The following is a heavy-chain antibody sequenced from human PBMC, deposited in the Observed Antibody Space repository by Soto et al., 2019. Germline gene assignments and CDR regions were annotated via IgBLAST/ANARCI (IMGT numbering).Heavy chain of an antibody. CDR2: ISGGGSTT. D-gene: IGHD3-10*01. Sequence: QVQLVESGGGLVEPRGSLRLSCAASGFRFGDHYMTWIRQAPGKGLEWVSKISGGGSTTYYADSVKGRFTVSRDNAKNSLYLQMNSLRAEDTAVYYCAGDPYHYGSAFWGQGTLVTVSS. J-gene: IGHJ4*02. V-gene: IGHV3-11*01. CDR3: AGDPYHYGSAF. CDR1: GFRFGDHY.